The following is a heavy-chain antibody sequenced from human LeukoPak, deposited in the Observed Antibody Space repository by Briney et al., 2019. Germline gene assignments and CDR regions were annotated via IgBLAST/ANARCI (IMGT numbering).Heavy chain of an antibody. CDR2: ISGSGGST. CDR1: GFTFSSYA. V-gene: IGHV3-23*01. J-gene: IGHJ5*02. Sequence: GGSLRLSCAASGFTFSSYAMTWVRQTPGKGLEWVLGISGSGGSTYYADSVKGRFIISRDNSKNTLYLQMNSLRAEDTAVYYCAKETPYSSSWYEWVNWIDPWGQGTLVTVSS. CDR3: AKETPYSSSWYEWVNWIDP. D-gene: IGHD6-13*01.